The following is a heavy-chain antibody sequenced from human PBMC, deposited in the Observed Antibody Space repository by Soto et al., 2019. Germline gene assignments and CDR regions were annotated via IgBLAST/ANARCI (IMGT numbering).Heavy chain of an antibody. D-gene: IGHD1-1*01. CDR1: GITFSDAW. V-gene: IGHV3-15*01. CDR2: VKSKTDGETT. CDR3: AASVNWISYFDS. Sequence: EVQLVESGGGSVKPGGSLRLSCAASGITFSDAWMTWVRQAPGKGLEWIGRVKSKTDGETTDYAAPVKGRFVVSRDDSKNMLFLQMNSLKNDHTAIYYCAASVNWISYFDSWGQGTLVNVSS. J-gene: IGHJ4*02.